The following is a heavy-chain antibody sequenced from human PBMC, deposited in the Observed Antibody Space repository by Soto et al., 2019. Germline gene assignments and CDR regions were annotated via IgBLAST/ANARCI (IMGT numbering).Heavy chain of an antibody. Sequence: PGGSLRLSCAAPWFTVNSNYMRWVPQAPGKGLEWVSVIYSGGSTYYADSVKGRFTISRDNSKNTLYLQMNSLRAEDTAVYYCAKDRNRAAAVYFFDYWGQGTLVTVSS. D-gene: IGHD6-13*01. CDR3: AKDRNRAAAVYFFDY. CDR2: IYSGGST. CDR1: WFTVNSNY. V-gene: IGHV3-66*01. J-gene: IGHJ4*02.